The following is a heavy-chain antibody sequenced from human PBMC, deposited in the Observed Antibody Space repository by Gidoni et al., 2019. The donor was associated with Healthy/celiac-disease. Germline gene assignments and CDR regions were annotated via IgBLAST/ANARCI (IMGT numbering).Heavy chain of an antibody. CDR1: GGSFSGYY. D-gene: IGHD2-15*01. CDR2: INHSGST. Sequence: QVQLQQWGAGLLKPSETLSLTCAVYGGSFSGYYWSWIRQPPGKGLEWIGEINHSGSTNYNPSLKSRVTISVDTSKNQFSLKLSSVTAADTAVYYCAREYGGNGAFDYWGQGTLVTVSS. CDR3: AREYGGNGAFDY. J-gene: IGHJ4*02. V-gene: IGHV4-34*01.